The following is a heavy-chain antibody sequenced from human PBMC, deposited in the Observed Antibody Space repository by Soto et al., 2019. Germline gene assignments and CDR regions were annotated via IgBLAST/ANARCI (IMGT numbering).Heavy chain of an antibody. V-gene: IGHV4-39*01. CDR1: GGSISSSGYY. Sequence: SETLSLTCTVSGGSISSSGYYWGWNRQPPGKGLEWIGSIYYSGSTYYNPSLKSRVTICVDKTKYQFALKLSSVTAADRAVYYSARHGITGTTIDYRSQRSPVTVSS. D-gene: IGHD1-20*01. J-gene: IGHJ4*02. CDR2: IYYSGST. CDR3: ARHGITGTTIDY.